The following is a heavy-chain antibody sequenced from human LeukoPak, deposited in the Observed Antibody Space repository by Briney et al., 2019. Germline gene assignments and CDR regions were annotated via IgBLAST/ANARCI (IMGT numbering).Heavy chain of an antibody. CDR1: GGSISSSSYY. CDR3: ARDYEGGGYDPHFDY. V-gene: IGHV4-39*07. J-gene: IGHJ4*02. Sequence: PSETLSLTCTVSGGSISSSSYYGGWICQPPGKGLGLIGSIYYSGSTYYNPPRQGRVSVAEDTSKNQFSLKLSAVTDAATACYYCARDYEGGGYDPHFDYWRQGNLVTVSS. CDR2: IYYSGST. D-gene: IGHD3-16*01.